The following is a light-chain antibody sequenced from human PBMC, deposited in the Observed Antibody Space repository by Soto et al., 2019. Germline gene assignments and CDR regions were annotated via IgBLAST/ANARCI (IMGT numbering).Light chain of an antibody. V-gene: IGKV1-5*03. CDR3: QHYNSYSEA. Sequence: IHLTHTPSTLSGSVGDRVTITCLASQTISSWLAWYQQKPGKAPKLLIYKASTLKSGVPSRFSGSGSGTEFTLTISSLQPDDFATYYCQHYNSYSEAFGQGTKVDIK. CDR2: KAS. J-gene: IGKJ1*01. CDR1: QTISSW.